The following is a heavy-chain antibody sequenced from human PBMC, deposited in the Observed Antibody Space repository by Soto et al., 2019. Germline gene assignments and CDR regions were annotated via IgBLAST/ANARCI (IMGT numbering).Heavy chain of an antibody. CDR1: GFTVSSYG. CDR3: SGEVASGY. D-gene: IGHD3-22*01. J-gene: IGHJ4*02. Sequence: QVQLVESGGGVVQPGRSLRLSCAASGFTVSSYGMHWVRQAPGKGLEWVAVISRDGGTKYYADSVKGRFTIYRDNSRNXXXXXXXXXRGDDMAVYDXSGEVASGYWGQGTLVTVSS. CDR2: ISRDGGTK. V-gene: IGHV3-30*03.